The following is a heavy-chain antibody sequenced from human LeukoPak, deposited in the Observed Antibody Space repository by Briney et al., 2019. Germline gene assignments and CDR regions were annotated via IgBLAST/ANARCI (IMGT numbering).Heavy chain of an antibody. Sequence: GGSLRLSCAASGFTFSSYDMHWVRQATGKGLEWVSAIGTAGDTYYPGSVKGRFTISRENAKNSLYLQMNSLRAGDTAVYYCARGGITMVRGARPFDYGMDVWGQGTTVTVSS. V-gene: IGHV3-13*01. J-gene: IGHJ6*02. CDR1: GFTFSSYD. D-gene: IGHD3-10*01. CDR2: IGTAGDT. CDR3: ARGGITMVRGARPFDYGMDV.